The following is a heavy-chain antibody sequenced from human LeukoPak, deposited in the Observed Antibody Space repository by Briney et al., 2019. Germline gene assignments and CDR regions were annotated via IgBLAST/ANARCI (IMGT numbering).Heavy chain of an antibody. D-gene: IGHD3-10*01. J-gene: IGHJ4*02. CDR3: ARAGGLYGSGSYYLYYFDY. CDR1: GYTFTGYY. CDR2: INPDSGGT. V-gene: IGHV1-2*02. Sequence: ASVKVSCKASGYTFTGYYMHWVRQAPGQGLEWMGWINPDSGGTNYAQKFQGRVTMTRDTSISTAYMELSSLRSEDTAVYYCARAGGLYGSGSYYLYYFDYWGQGTLVTVSS.